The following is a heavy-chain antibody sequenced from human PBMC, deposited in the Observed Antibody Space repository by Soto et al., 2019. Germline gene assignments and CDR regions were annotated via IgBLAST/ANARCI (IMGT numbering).Heavy chain of an antibody. J-gene: IGHJ4*02. D-gene: IGHD2-15*01. CDR2: IWYDGSNK. Sequence: SLRLSCASSGFTFSSYGMHWVRQAPGKGLEWVAVIWYDGSNKYYADSVKGRFTISRDNSKNTLYLQMNSLRAEDTAVYYCARDIYRYCSGGSCGFDYWGQGTLVTVSS. CDR1: GFTFSSYG. V-gene: IGHV3-33*01. CDR3: ARDIYRYCSGGSCGFDY.